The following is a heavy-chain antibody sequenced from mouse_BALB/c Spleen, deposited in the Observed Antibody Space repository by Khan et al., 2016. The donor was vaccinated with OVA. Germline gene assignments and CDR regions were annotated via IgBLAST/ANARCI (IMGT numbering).Heavy chain of an antibody. Sequence: EVQLQESGPGLVKPSQSLSLTCTATGYSIASDYAWNWIRQFPGNKLEWMGFIRYSGNTKYNPSLKNRISLTQAPSKNPSFLQLNSVTSEDTATYYCARVYGGDFDYWGQGTTLTVSS. J-gene: IGHJ2*01. CDR3: ARVYGGDFDY. D-gene: IGHD1-1*01. CDR1: GYSIASDYA. V-gene: IGHV3-2*02. CDR2: IRYSGNT.